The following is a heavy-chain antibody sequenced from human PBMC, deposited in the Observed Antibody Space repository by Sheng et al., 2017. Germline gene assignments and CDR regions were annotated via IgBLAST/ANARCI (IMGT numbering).Heavy chain of an antibody. CDR2: IFQWEH. CDR1: GGSISNRIYY. J-gene: IGHJ5*02. Sequence: HLQESGPGLARPSETLSLTCTVSGGSISNRIYYWGWIRQTPGKGLEWIGSIFQWEHLLQPVPQPSSHDISRQVHEPVLPEVDPSVTAADTAAYYCASHYYDSGITFNXFDPWGQGILVTVSS. V-gene: IGHV4-39*07. D-gene: IGHD3-10*01. CDR3: ASHYYDSGITFNXFDP.